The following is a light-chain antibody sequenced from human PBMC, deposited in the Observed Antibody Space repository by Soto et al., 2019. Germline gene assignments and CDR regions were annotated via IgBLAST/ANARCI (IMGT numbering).Light chain of an antibody. CDR3: SSYSISTAYL. J-gene: IGLJ1*01. CDR2: EVN. V-gene: IGLV2-14*01. CDR1: SRDVGWYDD. Sequence: QSVLTQPAAVSGSPGQSITIACTGTSRDVGWYDDVSCYQLHPCNAPKTMVCEVNPRTSGVSYRFSRSKSGNPASLPISGLQAEEEADYFCSSYSISTAYLFGTGTKV.